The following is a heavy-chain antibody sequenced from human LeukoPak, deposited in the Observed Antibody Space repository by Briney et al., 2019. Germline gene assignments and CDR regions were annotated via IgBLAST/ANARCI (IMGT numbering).Heavy chain of an antibody. CDR3: ATGGPYDFXXXGFQH. Sequence: ASVKVSCKVSGYTLTELSMHWVRQAPGKGLEWMGGFDPEDGETIYAQKFQGRVTMTEDTSTDTAYMELSSLRSEDTAVYYCATGGPYDFXXXGFQHWGQGTLVTVSP. CDR2: FDPEDGET. CDR1: GYTLTELS. J-gene: IGHJ1*01. V-gene: IGHV1-24*01. D-gene: IGHD3-3*01.